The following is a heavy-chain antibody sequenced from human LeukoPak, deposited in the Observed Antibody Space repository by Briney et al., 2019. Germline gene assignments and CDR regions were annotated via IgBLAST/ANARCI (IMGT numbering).Heavy chain of an antibody. CDR3: ARLRDHYYDSSGYYYVPYYYYYGMDV. D-gene: IGHD3-22*01. V-gene: IGHV4-59*08. CDR2: IYYSGST. CDR1: GGFISSYY. Sequence: SETLSLTCTVSGGFISSYYWSWIRQPPGKGLEWIGYIYYSGSTNYNPSLKSRVTISVDTSKNQFSLKLSSVTAADTAVYYCARLRDHYYDSSGYYYVPYYYYYGMDVWGQGTTVTVSS. J-gene: IGHJ6*02.